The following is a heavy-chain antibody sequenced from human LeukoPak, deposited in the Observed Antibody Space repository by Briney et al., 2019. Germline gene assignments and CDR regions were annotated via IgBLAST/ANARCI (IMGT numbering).Heavy chain of an antibody. V-gene: IGHV3-30*03. Sequence: GGSLRLSCAASGFTFSSYGMHWVGQAPGKGLEWVAVISYDGSNKYNADSVKGRFTISRDHSKHTLYLQMNSLRADDTAVYYCARDVNLLFFDVWGRGTLVTVSS. CDR2: ISYDGSNK. CDR3: ARDVNLLFFDV. J-gene: IGHJ2*01. CDR1: GFTFSSYG. D-gene: IGHD2-21*01.